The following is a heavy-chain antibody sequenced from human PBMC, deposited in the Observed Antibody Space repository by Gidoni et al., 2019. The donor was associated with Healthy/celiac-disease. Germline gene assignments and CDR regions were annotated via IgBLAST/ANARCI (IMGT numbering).Heavy chain of an antibody. D-gene: IGHD1-26*01. CDR3: AKDQRTSVGATGLNY. CDR1: GFTFSSYA. Sequence: EVQLLGSGGGLVQPVGSLRLSCAASGFTFSSYAMSWVRQAPGKGLEWVSAISGSVGITYYADSVKGRFTISRDNSKNTLYLQMNSLRAEDTAVYYCAKDQRTSVGATGLNYWGQGTLVTVSS. CDR2: ISGSVGIT. V-gene: IGHV3-23*01. J-gene: IGHJ4*02.